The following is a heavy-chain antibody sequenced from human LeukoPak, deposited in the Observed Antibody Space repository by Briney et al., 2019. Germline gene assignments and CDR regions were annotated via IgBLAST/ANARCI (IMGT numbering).Heavy chain of an antibody. CDR1: GFTFSSYH. J-gene: IGHJ6*03. V-gene: IGHV3-21*01. D-gene: IGHD3-10*01. CDR3: ARVYGYYYGSGSYPVPYYMDV. CDR2: ISSSSSYI. Sequence: GGSLRLSCEVSGFTFSSYHMNWVRQAPGKGLEWVSSISSSSSYIYYADSVKGRFTISRDNAKNSLYLQMNSLRAEGTAVYYCARVYGYYYGSGSYPVPYYMDVWGKGTTVTVSS.